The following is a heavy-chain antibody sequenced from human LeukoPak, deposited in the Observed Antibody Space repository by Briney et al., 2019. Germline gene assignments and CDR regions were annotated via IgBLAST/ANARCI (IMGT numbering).Heavy chain of an antibody. CDR2: ISWNSGRK. V-gene: IGHV3-9*01. D-gene: IGHD3-10*01. J-gene: IGHJ4*02. CDR1: GFTFDDYA. Sequence: GGSLRLSCAASGFTFDDYAMYWVRQAPGKGLEWVSGISWNSGRKAYADSVKGRFTISRDNAKNSLYLQMNSLRAEDTALYFCAKDRGMVNSPNSVFDYWGQGTLVTVSS. CDR3: AKDRGMVNSPNSVFDY.